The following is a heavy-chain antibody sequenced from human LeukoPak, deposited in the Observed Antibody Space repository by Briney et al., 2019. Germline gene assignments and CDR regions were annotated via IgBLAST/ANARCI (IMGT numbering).Heavy chain of an antibody. V-gene: IGHV4-38-2*02. J-gene: IGHJ4*02. CDR2: INHSGST. D-gene: IGHD6-13*01. CDR1: GYSISSGYY. CDR3: ARGKARWVAAAGTGYFDY. Sequence: SETLSLTCTVSGYSISSGYYWGWIRQPPGKGLEWIGEINHSGSTNYNPSLKSRVTISVDTSKNQFSLKLSSVTAADTAVYYCARGKARWVAAAGTGYFDYWGQGTLVTVSS.